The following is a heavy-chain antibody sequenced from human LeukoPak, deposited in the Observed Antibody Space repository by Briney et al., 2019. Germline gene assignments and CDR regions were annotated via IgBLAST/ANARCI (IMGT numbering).Heavy chain of an antibody. CDR3: VRSFYGDHPY. Sequence: PGGSLRLSCAASGFTLSTYDMHWVRQGPGEGLEWVAAVGTSGHTFYPDSVKGQFTISRENARNSVYLQMNSLRAGDTAVYYCVRSFYGDHPYWGQGTLGTVSS. V-gene: IGHV3-13*01. J-gene: IGHJ4*02. CDR1: GFTLSTYD. CDR2: VGTSGHT. D-gene: IGHD2/OR15-2a*01.